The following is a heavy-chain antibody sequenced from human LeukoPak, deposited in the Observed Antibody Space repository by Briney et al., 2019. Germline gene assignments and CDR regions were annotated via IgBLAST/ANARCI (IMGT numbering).Heavy chain of an antibody. Sequence: GGSLRLSCAASGFTFSSYAMSWVRQAPGEGLEWVSAIGVRTHYADSVKGRFTISRDGSKNTLYLQMNSLTVEDTAIYFCAAGHQNSLEGYWGPGTLVSVAS. J-gene: IGHJ4*02. D-gene: IGHD1-1*01. CDR3: AAGHQNSLEGY. CDR1: GFTFSSYA. V-gene: IGHV3-23*01. CDR2: IGVRT.